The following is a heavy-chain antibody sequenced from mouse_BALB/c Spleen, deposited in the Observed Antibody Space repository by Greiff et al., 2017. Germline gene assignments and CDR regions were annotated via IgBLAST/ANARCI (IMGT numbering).Heavy chain of an antibody. D-gene: IGHD4-1*01. J-gene: IGHJ2*01. CDR1: GYTFTSYW. CDR2: IYPGDGDT. CDR3: ARRAGGTGDGFDY. V-gene: IGHV1-87*01. Sequence: VQLQQSGAELARPGASVKLSCKASGYTFTSYWMQWVKQRPGQGLEWIGAIYPGDGDTRYTQKFKGKATLTADKSSSTAYMQLSSLASEDSAVYYCARRAGGTGDGFDYWGQGTTLTVSS.